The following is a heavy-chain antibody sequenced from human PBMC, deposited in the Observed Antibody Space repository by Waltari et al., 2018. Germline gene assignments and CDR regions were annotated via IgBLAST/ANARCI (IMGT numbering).Heavy chain of an antibody. CDR2: IWYDEGRT. Sequence: VQLVESGGGVVQPGGSLRLSCEAFGFTFRSFGMHWVRQAPGKGAEWVALIWYDEGRTYYADSVKGRFTVFSDKPKDTINLQMNRLRAEDTAVYYCVRGSRYTPSDLWGQGTLVTVSA. V-gene: IGHV3-33*01. J-gene: IGHJ5*02. D-gene: IGHD3-16*02. CDR3: VRGSRYTPSDL. CDR1: GFTFRSFG.